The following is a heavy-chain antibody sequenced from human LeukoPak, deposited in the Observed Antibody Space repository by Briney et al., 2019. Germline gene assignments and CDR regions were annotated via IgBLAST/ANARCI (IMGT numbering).Heavy chain of an antibody. CDR1: GYTFTSYG. Sequence: ASVKVSCKASGYTFTSYGISWVRQAPGQGLEWMGWISAYNGNTNYAQKLQGRVTMTTDTSTSTAYMELRSLRSDDTAVYYCARGSFLSVGYYYDSSRHAFDIWGQGTMVTVSS. V-gene: IGHV1-18*01. CDR2: ISAYNGNT. CDR3: ARGSFLSVGYYYDSSRHAFDI. J-gene: IGHJ3*02. D-gene: IGHD3-22*01.